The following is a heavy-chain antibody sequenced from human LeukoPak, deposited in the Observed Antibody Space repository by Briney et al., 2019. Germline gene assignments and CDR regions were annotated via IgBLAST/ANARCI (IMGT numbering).Heavy chain of an antibody. V-gene: IGHV3-23*01. D-gene: IGHD5-24*01. CDR3: ARPQRGWLQLGTFDI. CDR2: INANAGST. J-gene: IGHJ3*02. Sequence: GGSLRLSCAASGFTFSSYAMSWVRQAPGKGLEWVSAINANAGSTYYADSVKGRFTISRDNSKNTLYLQMNSLRADDTAVYYCARPQRGWLQLGTFDIWGQGTTVTISS. CDR1: GFTFSSYA.